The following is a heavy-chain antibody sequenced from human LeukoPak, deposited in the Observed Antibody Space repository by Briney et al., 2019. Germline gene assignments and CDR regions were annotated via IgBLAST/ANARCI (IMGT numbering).Heavy chain of an antibody. Sequence: SETLSLTCTVSGGSISSYYWSWIRQPPGKGLEWIGYIYYSGSTNYNPSLKSRVTISVDTSKNQFSLKLSSVTAADTAVYYCATSPFSGSFDYWGQGTLVTVSS. D-gene: IGHD6-19*01. J-gene: IGHJ4*02. CDR2: IYYSGST. CDR1: GGSISSYY. CDR3: ATSPFSGSFDY. V-gene: IGHV4-59*01.